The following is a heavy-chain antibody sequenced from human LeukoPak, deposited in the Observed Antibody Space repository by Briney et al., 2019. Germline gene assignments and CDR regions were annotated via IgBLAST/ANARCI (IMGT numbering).Heavy chain of an antibody. D-gene: IGHD4-17*01. CDR1: GDSISSGGYS. V-gene: IGHV4-30-2*01. CDR3: ARVTTVTTFDY. Sequence: SETLSLTCAVSGDSISSGGYSWSWIRQPPGKGLEWIGYIYHSGTTYYNPSLKSRVTISVDRSKNQFSLKLSSVTAADTAVYYCARVTTVTTFDYWGRGTLVTVSS. J-gene: IGHJ4*02. CDR2: IYHSGTT.